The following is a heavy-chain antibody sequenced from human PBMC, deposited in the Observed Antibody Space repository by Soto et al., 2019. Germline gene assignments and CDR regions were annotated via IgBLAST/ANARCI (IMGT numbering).Heavy chain of an antibody. CDR2: ISSSGGST. V-gene: IGHV3-23*04. CDR1: GFTFSSYS. CDR3: AKDRLSIGELGGMDV. Sequence: EVQLVESGGGLVKPGGSLRLSCAASGFTFSSYSMNWVRQAPGKGLEWVSSISSSGGSTYYADSVKGRFTISRDNSKNTLYLQMNSLRAEDTAVYYCAKDRLSIGELGGMDVWGQGTTVTVSS. J-gene: IGHJ6*02. D-gene: IGHD3-10*01.